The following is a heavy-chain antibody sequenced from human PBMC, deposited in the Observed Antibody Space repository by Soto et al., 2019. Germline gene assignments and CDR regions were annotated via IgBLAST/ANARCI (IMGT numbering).Heavy chain of an antibody. V-gene: IGHV4-34*01. CDR1: GGSFSGYY. CDR3: ARGQKSRLRLDY. CDR2: INHSGST. D-gene: IGHD6-13*01. Sequence: SETLSLTCAVYGGSFSGYYWSWIRQPPGKGLEWIGEINHSGSTNYNPSLKSRVTISVDTSKNQFSLKLSSVTAADTAVYYCARGQKSRLRLDYWGQGTLVTVSS. J-gene: IGHJ4*02.